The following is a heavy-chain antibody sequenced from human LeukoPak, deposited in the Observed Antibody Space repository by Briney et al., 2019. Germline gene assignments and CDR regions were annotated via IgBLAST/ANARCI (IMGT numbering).Heavy chain of an antibody. CDR3: ARWAYDSSGYLFQH. Sequence: SETLPLTCAVYGGSFSGYYRSWIRQPPGKGLEWIGEINHSGSTNYNPSLKSRVTISVDTSKNQFSLKLSSVTAADTAVYYCARWAYDSSGYLFQHWGQGTLVTVSS. J-gene: IGHJ1*01. CDR1: GGSFSGYY. CDR2: INHSGST. D-gene: IGHD3-22*01. V-gene: IGHV4-34*01.